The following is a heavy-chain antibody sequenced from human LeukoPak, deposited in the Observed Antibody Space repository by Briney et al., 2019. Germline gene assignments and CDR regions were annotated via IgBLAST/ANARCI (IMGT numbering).Heavy chain of an antibody. CDR3: ARSRGYSYGPPDTKYYFDY. D-gene: IGHD5-18*01. CDR1: GGTFSSYA. V-gene: IGHV1-69*01. Sequence: SVKVSCKASGGTFSSYAISWVRQAPGQGLEWMGGIIPIFGTANYAQKFQGRVTITADESTSTAYMELSSLRSEDTAVYYCARSRGYSYGPPDTKYYFDYWGRGTLVTVSS. CDR2: IIPIFGTA. J-gene: IGHJ4*02.